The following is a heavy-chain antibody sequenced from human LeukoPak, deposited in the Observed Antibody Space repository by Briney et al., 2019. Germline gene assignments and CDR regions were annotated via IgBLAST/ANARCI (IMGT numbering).Heavy chain of an antibody. J-gene: IGHJ4*02. CDR1: GCTFTSYA. Sequence: ASVTVSCKASGCTFTSYAISWVRQAPGQGLEWMGRIIPIFGTANYAQKFQGRVTITADKSTSTAYMELSSLRSEDRGVYYCASREGGYWGQGTRVTVSS. CDR3: ASREGGY. V-gene: IGHV1-69*06. D-gene: IGHD1-26*01. CDR2: IIPIFGTA.